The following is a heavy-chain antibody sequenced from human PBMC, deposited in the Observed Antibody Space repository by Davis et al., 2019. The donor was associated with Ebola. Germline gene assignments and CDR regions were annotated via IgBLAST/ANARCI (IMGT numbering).Heavy chain of an antibody. V-gene: IGHV4-4*02. CDR3: AISTGGWPY. Sequence: PSETLSLTCAVSGGSISSSNWWNWVRQPPGKGLEWIGEIYHSGSTNYSPSLKSRLSISVDKSKNQFSLKLSSVTAADTAVYYCAISTGGWPYWGQGTLVTVSS. D-gene: IGHD2-8*02. CDR1: GGSISSSNW. CDR2: IYHSGST. J-gene: IGHJ4*02.